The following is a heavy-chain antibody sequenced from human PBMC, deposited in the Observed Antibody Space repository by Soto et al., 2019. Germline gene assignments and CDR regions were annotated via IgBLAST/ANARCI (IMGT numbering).Heavy chain of an antibody. Sequence: GGSLRLSCAASGFTFSDYYMSWIRQAPGKGLEWVSYISSSGSTIYYADSVKGRFTISRDNAKNSLYLQMRSLRAEDTALYSCARDGFGEEGYSFDYWGQGTLVTVSS. V-gene: IGHV3-11*01. CDR2: ISSSGSTI. D-gene: IGHD3-3*01. CDR3: ARDGFGEEGYSFDY. CDR1: GFTFSDYY. J-gene: IGHJ4*02.